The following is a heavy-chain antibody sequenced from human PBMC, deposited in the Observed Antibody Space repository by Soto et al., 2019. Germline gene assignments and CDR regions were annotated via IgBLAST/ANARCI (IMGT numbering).Heavy chain of an antibody. D-gene: IGHD3-9*01. CDR3: AKAPYYDILTGLPPNDY. CDR1: GFTFSSYA. CDR2: ISGSGGST. Sequence: ESGGGLVQPGGSLRLSCAASGFTFSSYAMSWVRQAPGKGLEWVSAISGSGGSTYYADSVKGRFTISRDNSKNTLYLQMNSLRAEDTAVYYCAKAPYYDILTGLPPNDYWGQGTLVTVSS. J-gene: IGHJ4*02. V-gene: IGHV3-23*01.